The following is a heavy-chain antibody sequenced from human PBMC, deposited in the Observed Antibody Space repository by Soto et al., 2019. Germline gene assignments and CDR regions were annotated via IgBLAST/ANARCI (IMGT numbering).Heavy chain of an antibody. CDR2: INPSGGST. Sequence: ASVKVSCKASGYTFTSYYMHWVRQAPGQGLEWMGIINPSGGSTSYAQKFQGRVTMTRDTSTSTVYMELSSLRPEDTAVYYCAINYYDRSGYWGIDYWGQGTLVTVSS. J-gene: IGHJ4*02. D-gene: IGHD3-22*01. CDR3: AINYYDRSGYWGIDY. V-gene: IGHV1-46*01. CDR1: GYTFTSYY.